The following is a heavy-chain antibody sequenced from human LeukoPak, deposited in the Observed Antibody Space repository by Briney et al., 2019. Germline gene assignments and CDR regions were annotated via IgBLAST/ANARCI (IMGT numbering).Heavy chain of an antibody. CDR3: ARGGLELLD. V-gene: IGHV3-20*04. J-gene: IGHJ4*02. CDR2: INWSGGST. Sequence: GGSLRLSCAASGFTFYDYGMSWVRQAPGKGLEWVSGINWSGGSTGYVDSVKGRFTISRDNVRNSLYLQMNSLRADDTALYYCARGGLELLDWGQGTLVTVSS. D-gene: IGHD1-7*01. CDR1: GFTFYDYG.